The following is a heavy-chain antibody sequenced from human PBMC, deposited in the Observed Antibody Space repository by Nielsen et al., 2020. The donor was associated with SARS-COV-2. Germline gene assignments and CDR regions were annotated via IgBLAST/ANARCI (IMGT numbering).Heavy chain of an antibody. Sequence: ESLKISCTVSGGSISSYYWSWIRQPPGKGLEFVGYIYDSGSTNYNPSLRSRVTISRDTSTNQCSLRLSSVTAADTAVYYCANLKRGRSSWFDVVLDHWGQGILVTVSS. CDR2: IYDSGST. J-gene: IGHJ4*02. V-gene: IGHV4-59*08. D-gene: IGHD6-6*01. CDR3: ANLKRGRSSWFDVVLDH. CDR1: GGSISSYY.